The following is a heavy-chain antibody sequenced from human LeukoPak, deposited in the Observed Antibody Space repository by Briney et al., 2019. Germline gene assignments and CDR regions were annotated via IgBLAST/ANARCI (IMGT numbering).Heavy chain of an antibody. Sequence: GASVKVSCKASGGTFSSYAISWVRQAPGQGLEWMGGIIPIFGTANYAQKFQGRVTITTDESTSTAYMELSSLRSEDTAVYYCARDFSSPHPENAFDIWGQGTMVTVSS. J-gene: IGHJ3*02. CDR1: GGTFSSYA. V-gene: IGHV1-69*05. CDR2: IIPIFGTA. CDR3: ARDFSSPHPENAFDI. D-gene: IGHD6-13*01.